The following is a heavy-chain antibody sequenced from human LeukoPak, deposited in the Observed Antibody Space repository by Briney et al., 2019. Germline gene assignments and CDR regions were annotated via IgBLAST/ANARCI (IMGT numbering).Heavy chain of an antibody. J-gene: IGHJ4*02. CDR1: GDSITSHY. V-gene: IGHV4-59*07. CDR3: ARSVDYFDNTGPHMMFDY. D-gene: IGHD3-22*01. CDR2: IYYTGII. Sequence: PSDTLSLTCNVSGDSITSHYWNWIRQPPGKGLEGSGYIYYTGIIKYNPSLTSRVSMSVDTSKNQFFLKMKSVTAADTAVYHCARSVDYFDNTGPHMMFDYWGQGSLVTVSS.